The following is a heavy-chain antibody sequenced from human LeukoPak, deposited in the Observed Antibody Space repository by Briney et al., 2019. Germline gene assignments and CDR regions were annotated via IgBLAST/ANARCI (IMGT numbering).Heavy chain of an antibody. Sequence: GGSLRPSCAASGFTFSSYAMNWVRQAPGKGLEWVSGISGRGSSTYYADSVKGRLTISRDNSKNTLYLQMNSLRAEDTALYYCAKDEKDSGYGLDAFDIWGQGTMVTVSS. J-gene: IGHJ3*02. CDR3: AKDEKDSGYGLDAFDI. CDR2: ISGRGSST. D-gene: IGHD5-12*01. CDR1: GFTFSSYA. V-gene: IGHV3-23*01.